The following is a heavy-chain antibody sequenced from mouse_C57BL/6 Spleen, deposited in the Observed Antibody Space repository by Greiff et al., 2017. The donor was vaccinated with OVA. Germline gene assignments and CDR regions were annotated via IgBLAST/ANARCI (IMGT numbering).Heavy chain of an antibody. CDR2: INPSNGGT. CDR1: GYTFTSYW. D-gene: IGHD1-1*01. Sequence: VQLQQPGTELVKPGASVKLSCKASGYTFTSYWMHWVKQRPGQGLEWIGNINPSNGGTNYNEKFKSKATLTVDKSSSTAYMQLSSLTSEDSAVYYCARGILRSYYAMDYWGQGTSVTVSS. CDR3: ARGILRSYYAMDY. J-gene: IGHJ4*01. V-gene: IGHV1-53*01.